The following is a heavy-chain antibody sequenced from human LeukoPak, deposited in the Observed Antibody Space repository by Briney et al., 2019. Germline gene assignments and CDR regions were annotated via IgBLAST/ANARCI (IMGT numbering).Heavy chain of an antibody. J-gene: IGHJ4*02. CDR1: GFTFDDYA. CDR3: AKWNCGTSCYVDY. Sequence: PGRSLRLSCAASGFTFDDYAMHWVRQAPGKGLEWVSGISWNSGSIGYADSVKGRFTISRDNSKNTLYLQMNSLRAEDTAVYYCAKWNCGTSCYVDYWGQGTLVTVSS. D-gene: IGHD2-2*01. V-gene: IGHV3-9*01. CDR2: ISWNSGSI.